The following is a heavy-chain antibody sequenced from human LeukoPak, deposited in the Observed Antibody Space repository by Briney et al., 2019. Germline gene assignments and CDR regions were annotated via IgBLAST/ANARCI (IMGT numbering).Heavy chain of an antibody. CDR3: ARGPRGSTWAVFDY. D-gene: IGHD7-27*01. CDR2: SNHFGST. J-gene: IGHJ4*02. V-gene: IGHV4-34*01. CDR1: GESFSGYF. Sequence: PSETLSLTCAVSGESFSGYFWTWIRQPPGKGLEWIGESNHFGSTDYNPSLKSRVTISVDTSKKQFSLNVRSVTDADTAVYYCARGPRGSTWAVFDYWGQGTLVTVSS.